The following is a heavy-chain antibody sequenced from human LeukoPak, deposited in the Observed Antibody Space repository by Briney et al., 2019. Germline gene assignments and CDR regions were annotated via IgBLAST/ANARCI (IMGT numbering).Heavy chain of an antibody. V-gene: IGHV3-74*01. CDR1: GSTFSSYW. J-gene: IGHJ3*02. Sequence: GGSLRLSCAASGSTFSSYWMHWVRQAPGKGLVWVSRIKYDGSSTSYADSVKGRFTISRDNAKNTLYLQVNSLRAEDTAVYYCARDRPDAFDIWGQGTMVTVSA. CDR2: IKYDGSST. CDR3: ARDRPDAFDI.